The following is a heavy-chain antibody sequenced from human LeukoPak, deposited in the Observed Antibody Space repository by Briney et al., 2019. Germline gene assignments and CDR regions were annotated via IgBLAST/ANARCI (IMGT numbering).Heavy chain of an antibody. D-gene: IGHD3-16*01. CDR1: GYSISSGYY. CDR2: IYHSGST. J-gene: IGHJ4*02. CDR3: ARYGFNYGLDGDY. V-gene: IGHV4-38-2*02. Sequence: SETLSLTCTVSGYSISSGYYWGWIRQPPGKGLEWIGSIYHSGSTYYNPSLKSRVTISVDTSKNQFSLKLSSVTAADTAVYYCARYGFNYGLDGDYWGQGTLVTVSS.